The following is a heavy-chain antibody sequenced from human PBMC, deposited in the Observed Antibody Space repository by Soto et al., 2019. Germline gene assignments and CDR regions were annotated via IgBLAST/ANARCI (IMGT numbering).Heavy chain of an antibody. J-gene: IGHJ4*02. D-gene: IGHD6-6*01. Sequence: GGSLRLSCAASGFTFSSYWMSWVRQAPGKGLEWVANIKQDGSEKYYVNSVKGRFTISRDNAKNSLYLQMNSLRAEDTAVYNCARDRTWGSYYFDYWGQGTLVTVSS. CDR3: ARDRTWGSYYFDY. CDR1: GFTFSSYW. V-gene: IGHV3-7*03. CDR2: IKQDGSEK.